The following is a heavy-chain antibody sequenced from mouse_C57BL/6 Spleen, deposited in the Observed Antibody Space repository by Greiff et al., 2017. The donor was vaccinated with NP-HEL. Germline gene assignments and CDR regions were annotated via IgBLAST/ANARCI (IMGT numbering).Heavy chain of an antibody. Sequence: EVQLQQSGAELVKPGASVKLSCTASGFNITDYYMHWVKQRPEQGLEWIGRIDPEDGGTKYAPKFQGKATITADTSTNTAYLQLSSLASEYTAVYYCARLGGNYWGQGTTLTVSS. V-gene: IGHV14-2*01. J-gene: IGHJ2*01. CDR3: ARLGGNY. CDR2: IDPEDGGT. CDR1: GFNITDYY. D-gene: IGHD1-2*01.